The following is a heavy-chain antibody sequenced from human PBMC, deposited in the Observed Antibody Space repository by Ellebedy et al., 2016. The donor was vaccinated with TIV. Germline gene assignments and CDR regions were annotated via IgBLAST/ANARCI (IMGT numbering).Heavy chain of an antibody. V-gene: IGHV1-24*01. Sequence: AASVKVSCKVSGYTLTELSMHWVRQAPGKGLEWMGGFDPEDGETIYAQKFQGRVTMTEDTSTDTAYMELSSLRSEDTAVYYCATVRTLYYGSGSYYFWGQGTLVTVSS. D-gene: IGHD3-10*01. J-gene: IGHJ4*02. CDR1: GYTLTELS. CDR3: ATVRTLYYGSGSYYF. CDR2: FDPEDGET.